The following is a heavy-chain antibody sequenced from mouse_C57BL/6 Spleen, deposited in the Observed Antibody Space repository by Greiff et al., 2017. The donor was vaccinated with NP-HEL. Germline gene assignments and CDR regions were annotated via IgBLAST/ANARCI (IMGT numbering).Heavy chain of an antibody. J-gene: IGHJ4*01. V-gene: IGHV1-15*01. CDR1: GSPFPDYE. D-gene: IGHD3-1*01. CDR3: TRSGLGYKAMDY. CDR2: IDPEPVGT. Sequence: VQRVESGAELVRPGASVTLSCTASGSPFPDYEMPWLQQTPVHGLEWIGAIDPEPVGTAYNQKFKGKAILTADKSSSTAYMELRSLTSEDSAVYYCTRSGLGYKAMDYWGQGTSVTVSS.